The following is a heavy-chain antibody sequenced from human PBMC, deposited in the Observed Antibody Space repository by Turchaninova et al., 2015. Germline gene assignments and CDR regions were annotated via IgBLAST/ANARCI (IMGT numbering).Heavy chain of an antibody. CDR3: AREGSTVVRPSWFDP. Sequence: QVPLQESGPGLVTPSEALSPACPLSGDSITNYYWRLFRQPTGTGLEWVGYMLYTGITNSNPSRKSRVTISVDTSHNQFSLKLASVTAADTAVYYCAREGSTVVRPSWFDPWGRGTLVTVSS. CDR1: GDSITNYY. J-gene: IGHJ5*02. V-gene: IGHV4-59*01. CDR2: MLYTGIT. D-gene: IGHD3-10*01.